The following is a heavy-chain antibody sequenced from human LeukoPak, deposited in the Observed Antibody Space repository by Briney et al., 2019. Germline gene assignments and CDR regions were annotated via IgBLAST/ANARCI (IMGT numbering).Heavy chain of an antibody. J-gene: IGHJ4*02. CDR3: ARDSRRDGYNPDY. D-gene: IGHD5-24*01. Sequence: PSETLSLTCTVSGGSFSSGLYYWTWIRQPAGKGLEWIGRIYISGSTNYNPSLKSRVTISRDTSKNEFSLKRSSVTAADTAVYYCARDSRRDGYNPDYWGRGTLVTVSS. CDR1: GGSFSSGLYY. V-gene: IGHV4-61*02. CDR2: IYISGST.